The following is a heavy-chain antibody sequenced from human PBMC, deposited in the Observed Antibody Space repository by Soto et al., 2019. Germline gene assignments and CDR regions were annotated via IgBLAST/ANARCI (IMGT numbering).Heavy chain of an antibody. J-gene: IGHJ6*02. Sequence: PSETMSLTCSVCGGSISSGGYSWSWIRHPPGKGLEWIGYIYHSGSTYYNPSLKSRVTISVDRSKNQSSLKLSSVTAADTAVYYCAVSGYYGMDVCGHGTTVTVSS. CDR2: IYHSGST. D-gene: IGHD2-2*03. CDR1: GGSISSGGYS. CDR3: AVSGYYGMDV. V-gene: IGHV4-30-2*01.